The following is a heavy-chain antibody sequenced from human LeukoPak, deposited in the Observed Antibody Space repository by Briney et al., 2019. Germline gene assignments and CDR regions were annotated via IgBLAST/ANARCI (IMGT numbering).Heavy chain of an antibody. CDR3: ARDSGLRRWELATIYNYGMDV. V-gene: IGHV4-59*01. Sequence: SETLSLTCTVSGGSMRNYYWSWNRQPPGKGLEWIGYIYSTGTTNYNPSLKSRATISVDTSNNQFSLNLNSVTPTDTAVYYCARDSGLRRWELATIYNYGMDVWGQGTSVTVSS. CDR1: GGSMRNYY. D-gene: IGHD1-26*01. J-gene: IGHJ6*02. CDR2: IYSTGTT.